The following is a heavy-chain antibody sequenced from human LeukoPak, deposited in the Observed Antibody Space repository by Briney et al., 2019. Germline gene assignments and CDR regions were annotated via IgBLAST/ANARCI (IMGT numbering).Heavy chain of an antibody. J-gene: IGHJ4*02. D-gene: IGHD2-15*01. V-gene: IGHV3-74*01. CDR2: IKSDGSSV. CDR1: GFTFRSYW. CDR3: ARDQLYCSGGICYFDY. Sequence: GGSLRLSCAASGFTFRSYWMHWVRQAPGKGLVWVSRIKSDGSSVTYAESVKGRFTISRDNAKNTLYLQMNSLRAEDTAVYYCARDQLYCSGGICYFDYWGRGTLVTVSS.